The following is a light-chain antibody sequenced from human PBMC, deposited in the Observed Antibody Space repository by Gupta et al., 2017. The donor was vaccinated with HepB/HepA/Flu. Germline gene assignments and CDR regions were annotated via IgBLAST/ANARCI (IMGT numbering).Light chain of an antibody. CDR2: KVA. Sequence: VVMTQSPLSLPVTLGQPASISCRSSQSLVYSNGNTYLTWLQQKPGESPRRLIYKVANRDSGVPDRFSGSGSGTDFTLKISRVEAEDVGVYYCMQGTHWPRTFGQGTKLEIK. J-gene: IGKJ2*01. CDR1: QSLVYSNGNTY. V-gene: IGKV2-30*01. CDR3: MQGTHWPRT.